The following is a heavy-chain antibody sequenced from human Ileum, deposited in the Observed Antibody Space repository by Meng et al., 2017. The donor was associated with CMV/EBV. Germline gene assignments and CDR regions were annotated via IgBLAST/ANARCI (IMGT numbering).Heavy chain of an antibody. CDR1: GGCVGSGDYF. Sequence: ESGGGVVRRAGSLALTGTGSGGCVGSGDYFGGWMRQPAKGLGWVASITYSGTTYYNPSLKSRVTMSVDSSENQFSLKLNSVTAADTAVYYCVRASITMIDYWGQGTLVTVSS. D-gene: IGHD3-22*01. J-gene: IGHJ4*02. CDR2: ITYSGTT. V-gene: IGHV4-39*07. CDR3: VRASITMIDY.